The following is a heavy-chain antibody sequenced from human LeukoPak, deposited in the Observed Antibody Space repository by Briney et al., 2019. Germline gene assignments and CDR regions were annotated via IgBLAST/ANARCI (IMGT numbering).Heavy chain of an antibody. V-gene: IGHV1-2*06. CDR3: AREYCSSTSCLDDP. CDR2: INPNSGGT. Sequence: GASVKVSCKAAGYTFTGYYMFWVRQAPGQGLEWMGRINPNSGGTNYAQKFQGRVTMTRDTSISTAYMELSRLRSDDTAVYYCAREYCSSTSCLDDPWGQGTLVTVSS. D-gene: IGHD2-2*01. J-gene: IGHJ5*02. CDR1: GYTFTGYY.